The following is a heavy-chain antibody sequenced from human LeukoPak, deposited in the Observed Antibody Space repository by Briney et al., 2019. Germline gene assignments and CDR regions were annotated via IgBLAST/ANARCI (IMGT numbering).Heavy chain of an antibody. Sequence: SETLSLTCTVSGGSISSGDYYWSWIRQPPGKGLEWIGYIYYSGSTYYNPSLKSRVTISVDTSKNQFSLKLSSVTAADTAVYYCARVGNYSYYYYMDVWGKGTTVTVSS. CDR1: GGSISSGDYY. CDR3: ARVGNYSYYYYMDV. J-gene: IGHJ6*03. V-gene: IGHV4-30-4*08. CDR2: IYYSGST. D-gene: IGHD4-11*01.